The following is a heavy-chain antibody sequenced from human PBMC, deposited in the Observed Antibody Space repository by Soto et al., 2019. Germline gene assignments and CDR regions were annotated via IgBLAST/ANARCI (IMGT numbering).Heavy chain of an antibody. CDR3: ATGQQGRMADI. Sequence: QVQLLESGGGLVKPGGSLRLSCAASKFTVSAYYMAWIRQAPGKGLEWISYISGDSRDTNYVDSVKGRFTISRDNAKNSLYLQMYSLTVEDTAVYFCATGQQGRMADIWGQGTVVTVSS. CDR2: ISGDSRDT. CDR1: KFTVSAYY. J-gene: IGHJ3*02. D-gene: IGHD6-13*01. V-gene: IGHV3-11*03.